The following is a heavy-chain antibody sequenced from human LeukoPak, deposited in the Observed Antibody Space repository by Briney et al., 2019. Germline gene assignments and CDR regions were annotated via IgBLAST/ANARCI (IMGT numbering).Heavy chain of an antibody. V-gene: IGHV1-2*04. CDR2: INPNSGGT. J-gene: IGHJ3*02. CDR1: GYTFTGYY. CDR3: ARGDYGDYPRAFDI. Sequence: SVKVSCKASGYTFTGYYMHWVRQAPGQGLEWMGWINPNSGGTNYAQKFQGWVTMTRDTSISTAYMELSRLRSDDTAVYYCARGDYGDYPRAFDIWGQGTMVTVSS. D-gene: IGHD4-17*01.